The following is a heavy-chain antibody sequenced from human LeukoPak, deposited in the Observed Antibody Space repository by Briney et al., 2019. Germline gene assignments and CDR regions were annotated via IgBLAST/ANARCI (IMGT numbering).Heavy chain of an antibody. CDR1: GYTFTTYG. Sequence: EASVKVSCKTSGYTFTTYGISWVRQAPGQGLEWMGWISAYNGNTNYAQKLQGRVTMTTDASTSTAYMELRSLRSDDTAVYYCARDRGNYDSSDPLDYWGQGTLVTVSS. CDR2: ISAYNGNT. D-gene: IGHD3-22*01. J-gene: IGHJ4*02. CDR3: ARDRGNYDSSDPLDY. V-gene: IGHV1-18*01.